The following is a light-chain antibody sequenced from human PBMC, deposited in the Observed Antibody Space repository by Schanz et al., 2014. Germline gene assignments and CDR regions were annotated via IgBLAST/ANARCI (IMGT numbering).Light chain of an antibody. CDR1: QSVSSSY. J-gene: IGKJ5*01. CDR2: GAS. Sequence: EIVLTQSPGTLSLSPGERATLSCRASQSVSSSYLAWYQQKPGQAPRLLIYGASSRATGSPDRFSGSGSGAHFTLTITSLEPEDFAVYYCQQYGSSPITFGQGTRLEIK. CDR3: QQYGSSPIT. V-gene: IGKV3-20*01.